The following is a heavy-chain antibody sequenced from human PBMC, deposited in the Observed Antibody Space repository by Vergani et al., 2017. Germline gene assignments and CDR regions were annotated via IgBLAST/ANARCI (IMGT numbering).Heavy chain of an antibody. V-gene: IGHV4-59*01. CDR3: ARALGATSWDPFDV. Sequence: QVQLQESGPGLVKPSETLSLTCTVAGGSISSYYWSWIRQPPGKGLEWIGYIYSSGKTNYYPSLESRVTMSVDMSKNQFSLNLNSVTAADTAVYYCARALGATSWDPFDVWGQGTMVTVSS. CDR1: GGSISSYY. D-gene: IGHD2-2*01. J-gene: IGHJ3*01. CDR2: IYSSGKT.